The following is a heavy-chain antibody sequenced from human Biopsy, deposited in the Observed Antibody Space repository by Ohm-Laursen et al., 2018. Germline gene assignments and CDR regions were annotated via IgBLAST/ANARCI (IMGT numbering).Heavy chain of an antibody. Sequence: EASVKVSCQVSGYTLTELSMHWVRQAPGKGLEWMGGFAPENGKTVYTQNFQARVSMTEDTSTDTAYMELRSLRSEDTAVYYCAADINVWNVNYWGQGTQVTVSS. CDR2: FAPENGKT. J-gene: IGHJ4*02. D-gene: IGHD1-1*01. CDR3: AADINVWNVNY. CDR1: GYTLTELS. V-gene: IGHV1-24*01.